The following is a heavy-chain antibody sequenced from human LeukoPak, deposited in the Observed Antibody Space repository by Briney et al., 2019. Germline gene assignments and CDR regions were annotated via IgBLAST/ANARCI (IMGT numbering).Heavy chain of an antibody. CDR2: IYYTGST. J-gene: IGHJ4*02. V-gene: IGHV4-59*01. D-gene: IGHD4-17*01. CDR3: ARGTVTTMYFDF. Sequence: KPSETLSLTCTVSGGSISRYHWSWIPQPPGKGLEWVGYIYYTGSTYFKPSLKSRVTISVDTSKNQFSLKLSSVTAADTAVYCCARGTVTTMYFDFWGQGTLVTVSS. CDR1: GGSISRYH.